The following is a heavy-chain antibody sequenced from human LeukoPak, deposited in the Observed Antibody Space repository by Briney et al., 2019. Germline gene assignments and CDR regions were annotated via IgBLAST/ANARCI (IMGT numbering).Heavy chain of an antibody. CDR3: ARDTHKGLLHGRTGAFDI. CDR1: GGTLSSYA. D-gene: IGHD2-21*01. V-gene: IGHV1-69*05. CDR2: IIPIFGPA. J-gene: IGHJ3*02. Sequence: SVKVSCKASGGTLSSYAISWVRQAPGPGLEWMGGIIPIFGPAKYAQKFPGRVTLTTDESTSTAYMELSSLISEDTAVYYCARDTHKGLLHGRTGAFDICGQETMVTVSS.